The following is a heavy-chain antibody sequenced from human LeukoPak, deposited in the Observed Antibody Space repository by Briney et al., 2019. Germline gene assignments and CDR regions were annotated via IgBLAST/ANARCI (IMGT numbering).Heavy chain of an antibody. CDR1: GYIFTGYY. CDR3: ARPAMVAYYMDV. V-gene: IGHV1-8*03. D-gene: IGHD5-18*01. Sequence: EASVKVSCKASGYIFTGYYMHWVRQATGQGLEWMGWMNPNSGNTGYAQKFQGRVTITRNTSISTAYMELSSLRSEDTAVYYCARPAMVAYYMDVWGKGTTVTVSS. CDR2: MNPNSGNT. J-gene: IGHJ6*03.